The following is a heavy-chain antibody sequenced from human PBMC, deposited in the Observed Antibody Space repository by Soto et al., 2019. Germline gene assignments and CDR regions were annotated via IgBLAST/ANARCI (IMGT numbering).Heavy chain of an antibody. CDR2: VFYRGGT. CDR1: DDSISSYY. J-gene: IGHJ4*02. CDR3: AGVQLVEKVIDY. Sequence: PTETLSLTCSVSDDSISSYYWSWIRQPPGKGLQWIGYVFYRGGTAYNPSLKSRVTISLDMSKKQFSLNLNSVTAADTAAYFCAGVQLVEKVIDYWGQGTFVTVYS. V-gene: IGHV4-59*01. D-gene: IGHD1-1*01.